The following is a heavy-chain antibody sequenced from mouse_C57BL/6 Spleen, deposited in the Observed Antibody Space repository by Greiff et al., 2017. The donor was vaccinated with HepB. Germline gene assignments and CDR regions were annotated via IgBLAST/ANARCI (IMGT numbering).Heavy chain of an antibody. CDR1: GYTFTSYW. Sequence: QVQLQQPGAELVRPGSSVKLSCKASGYTFTSYWMDWVKQRPGQGLEWIGNIYPSDSETHYNQKFKDKATLTVDKSSSTAYMQLSSLTSEDSAVYYCAREDYDAGLAYWGQGTLVTVSA. V-gene: IGHV1-61*01. CDR3: AREDYDAGLAY. J-gene: IGHJ3*01. CDR2: IYPSDSET. D-gene: IGHD2-4*01.